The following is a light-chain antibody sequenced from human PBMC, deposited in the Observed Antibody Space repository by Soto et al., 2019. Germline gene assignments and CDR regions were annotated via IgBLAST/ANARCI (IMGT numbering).Light chain of an antibody. J-gene: IGLJ3*02. CDR2: SDS. CDR1: NIGNKA. Sequence: SYELTQPHTVSVATAQMAMARLPCGGDNIGNKAVHWYQQKPGQDPVLVIYSDSNRPSGIPNRFSGSNPGNTATLTISRIEAGDEADYYCQVWDSSSDHHWVFGGGTKRTVL. CDR3: QVWDSSSDHHWV. V-gene: IGLV3-12*02.